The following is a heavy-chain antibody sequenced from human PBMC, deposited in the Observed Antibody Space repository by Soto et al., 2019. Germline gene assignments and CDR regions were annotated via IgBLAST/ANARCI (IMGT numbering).Heavy chain of an antibody. J-gene: IGHJ4*02. CDR1: GFTFSIYA. D-gene: IGHD6-19*01. V-gene: IGHV3-30*18. CDR2: ISYDGTKT. CDR3: AKDRGPRRQWLIDPSDY. Sequence: QVQLVESGGGVVQPGRSLKVSCTTSGFTFSIYAMHWVRQAPGTGLEWVAVISYDGTKTYYADSVKSRFTISRDNSKNTVYLQTNSLRDEDTAVYYCAKDRGPRRQWLIDPSDYWGQGTLVTVSP.